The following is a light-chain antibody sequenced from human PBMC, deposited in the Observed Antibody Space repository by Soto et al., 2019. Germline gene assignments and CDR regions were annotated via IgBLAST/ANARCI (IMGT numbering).Light chain of an antibody. Sequence: DIQMTHCTSAISESVGDSVAFCCLASQDIGNHLAWFQQKPGKVPQRLIYAASSLQTGVPSRFSGSGSGTDFTLTINSLQPEDFATYHSLQHDSFPPTFGQGTRLEIK. J-gene: IGKJ5*01. CDR3: LQHDSFPPT. CDR2: AAS. CDR1: QDIGNH. V-gene: IGKV1-17*03.